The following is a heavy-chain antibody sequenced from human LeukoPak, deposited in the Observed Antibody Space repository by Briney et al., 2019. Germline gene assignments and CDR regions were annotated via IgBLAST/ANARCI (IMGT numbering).Heavy chain of an antibody. CDR3: ARHVLAVAGDYYYYYMDV. V-gene: IGHV5-51*01. CDR2: IYPGDSDT. CDR1: GYSFTNYW. Sequence: GESLKISCKGSGYSFTNYWIGWVRQMPGKGLEWMGIIYPGDSDTRYSPSFQGQVTISADKSISTAYLQWSSLKASDTAMYYCARHVLAVAGDYYYYYMDVWGKGTTVTVSS. J-gene: IGHJ6*03. D-gene: IGHD6-19*01.